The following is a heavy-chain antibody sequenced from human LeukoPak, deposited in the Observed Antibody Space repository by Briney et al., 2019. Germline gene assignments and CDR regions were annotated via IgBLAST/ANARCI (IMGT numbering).Heavy chain of an antibody. J-gene: IGHJ6*02. CDR1: GDSVSGGTG. V-gene: IGHV6-1*01. Sequence: SQTLSLTCAISGDSVSGGTGWSWIRQSPSRGLEWLGRTYYRSRWHYDYAVSVQSRITINPDASKNQFSLQLNSVTPEDTAVYYCARDGRTYGLDVWGQGATVTVSS. CDR3: ARDGRTYGLDV. CDR2: TYYRSRWHY.